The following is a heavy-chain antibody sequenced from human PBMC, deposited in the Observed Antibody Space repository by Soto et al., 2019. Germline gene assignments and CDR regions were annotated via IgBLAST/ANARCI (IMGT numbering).Heavy chain of an antibody. V-gene: IGHV4-34*01. J-gene: IGHJ4*02. D-gene: IGHD2-21*01. CDR2: INHSGST. Sequence: SETLSITCAVYGGSFSDDYWSWIRQPPGKGLEWIGEINHSGSTNYNPSLKSRVTISVDTSKKQVSLKLSSVTAADTAVYYCGRRTKAMVVANFWGQGTRVTVSS. CDR1: GGSFSDDY. CDR3: GRRTKAMVVANF.